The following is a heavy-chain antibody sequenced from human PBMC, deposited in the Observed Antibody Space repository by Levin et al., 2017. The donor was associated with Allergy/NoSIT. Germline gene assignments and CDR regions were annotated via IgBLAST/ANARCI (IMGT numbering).Heavy chain of an antibody. CDR3: ATALNPGWLQLPDF. V-gene: IGHV1-8*01. Sequence: PAASVKVSCKASGYTFISYNINWVRQATGQGLEWMGWMNPTSGNTGYAEKFQGRVTMTRDTSISTAYMELSSLRSDDTAVYYCATALNPGWLQLPDFWGQGTLVTVSS. CDR2: MNPTSGNT. CDR1: GYTFISYN. D-gene: IGHD5-18*01. J-gene: IGHJ4*02.